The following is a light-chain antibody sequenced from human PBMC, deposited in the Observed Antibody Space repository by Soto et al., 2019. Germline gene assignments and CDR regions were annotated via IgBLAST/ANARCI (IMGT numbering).Light chain of an antibody. J-gene: IGKJ4*01. V-gene: IGKV1-12*01. CDR3: QQTRSFPLT. Sequence: DIHVTQSPSSVSASVGDRVTITCRASQAITSWLAWYQQKPGRAPKLLIYSASSLQSGAPSRFTGSESGTDFTLTITSLQPDDAAVYYCQQTRSFPLTFGGGTKVEI. CDR2: SAS. CDR1: QAITSW.